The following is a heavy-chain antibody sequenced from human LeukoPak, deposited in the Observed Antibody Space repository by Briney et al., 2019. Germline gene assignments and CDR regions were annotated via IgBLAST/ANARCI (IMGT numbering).Heavy chain of an antibody. J-gene: IGHJ4*02. CDR3: ARGPPSYCSSTSCYTEDY. CDR2: IYCSGST. Sequence: SETLSLTCTVSGGSISGGGYYWSWIRQHPGKGLEWIGYIYCSGSTYYNPSLKSRVTISVDTSKNQFSLKLSSVTAADTAVYYYARGPPSYCSSTSCYTEDYWGQGTLVTVSS. CDR1: GGSISGGGYY. V-gene: IGHV4-31*03. D-gene: IGHD2-2*02.